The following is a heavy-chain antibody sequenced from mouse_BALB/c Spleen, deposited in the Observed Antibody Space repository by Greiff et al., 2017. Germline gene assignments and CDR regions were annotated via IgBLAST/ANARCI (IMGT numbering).Heavy chain of an antibody. Sequence: VQLKQSGPELVKPGASVKMSCKASGYTFTSYVMNWVKQKPGQGLEWIGYINPYNDGTKYNEKFKGKATLTSDKSSSTAYMELSSLTSEDSAVYYCARWGSLYAMDYWGQGTSVTVSS. D-gene: IGHD6-2*01. J-gene: IGHJ4*01. CDR3: ARWGSLYAMDY. V-gene: IGHV1-14*01. CDR1: GYTFTSYV. CDR2: INPYNDGT.